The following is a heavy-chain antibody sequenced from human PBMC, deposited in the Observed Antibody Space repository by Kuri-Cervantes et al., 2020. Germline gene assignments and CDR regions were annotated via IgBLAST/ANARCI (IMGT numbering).Heavy chain of an antibody. CDR1: GFTFSDYY. V-gene: IGHV3-11*01. CDR3: ARAHLVPAAISWFDP. D-gene: IGHD2-2*01. J-gene: IGHJ5*02. Sequence: GESLKILCAASGFTFSDYYMSWIRQAPGKGLEWVSYISSSGSTIYYADSVKGRFTISRDNAKNSLYLQMNSLRAEDTAVYYCARAHLVPAAISWFDPWGQGTLVTVSS. CDR2: ISSSGSTI.